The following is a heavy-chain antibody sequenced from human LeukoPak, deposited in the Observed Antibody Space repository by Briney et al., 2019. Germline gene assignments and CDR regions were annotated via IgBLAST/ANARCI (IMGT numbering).Heavy chain of an antibody. J-gene: IGHJ4*02. CDR3: ARSTTMYSSGWNGLDY. CDR1: GFTFSSYW. Sequence: GGSLRLSCAASGFTFSSYWMHWARHAPGKGLVWVSRINSDGSSTTYADSVKGRFTISRDNAKNTLYLQMNSLRAEDTAVYYCARSTTMYSSGWNGLDYWGQGTLVTVSS. V-gene: IGHV3-74*01. D-gene: IGHD6-19*01. CDR2: INSDGSST.